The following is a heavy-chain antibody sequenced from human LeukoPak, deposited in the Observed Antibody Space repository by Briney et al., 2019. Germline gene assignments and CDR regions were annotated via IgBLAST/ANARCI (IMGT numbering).Heavy chain of an antibody. D-gene: IGHD3-3*01. Sequence: KPSETLSLTCAVSGGSVSSTNWWTWFRQPPGKGLEWIGEVQLDGRTNYNPSLTGRLTMSVDLYENHISLKLTSVTAADTAVYYCAREGGFYRPLDYSGQGTLVAVSS. CDR2: VQLDGRT. J-gene: IGHJ4*02. CDR1: GGSVSSTNW. CDR3: AREGGFYRPLDY. V-gene: IGHV4-4*02.